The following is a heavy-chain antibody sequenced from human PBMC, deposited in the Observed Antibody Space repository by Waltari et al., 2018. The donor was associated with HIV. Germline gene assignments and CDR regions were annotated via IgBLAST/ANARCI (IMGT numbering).Heavy chain of an antibody. CDR1: GYAFATYD. V-gene: IGHV1-8*01. CDR3: ARGGSASMDV. CDR2: MSPNSGNT. J-gene: IGHJ6*02. Sequence: QVQLVQSGAEVQKPGASVKVSCKASGYAFATYDVNWVRQATGQGPEWMGWMSPNSGNTVYAQEFQGRVTMTRDTSISTVYMELSSLTSEDTAVYYCARGGSASMDVWGQGTTVTVSS.